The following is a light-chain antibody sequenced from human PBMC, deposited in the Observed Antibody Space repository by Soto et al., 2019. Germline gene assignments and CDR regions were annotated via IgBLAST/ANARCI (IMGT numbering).Light chain of an antibody. V-gene: IGKV3-20*01. CDR2: GAS. CDR1: EGVASNY. J-gene: IGKJ5*01. CDR3: QEHASI. Sequence: EIVLTQSPGTLSLSPGQRATLSCRASEGVASNYLAWYQHKPGQSPRLLLFGASNRATGIPDRFSGSGSGADFTLTISRVEPEDFAVYYCQEHASIFGQGTRLEIK.